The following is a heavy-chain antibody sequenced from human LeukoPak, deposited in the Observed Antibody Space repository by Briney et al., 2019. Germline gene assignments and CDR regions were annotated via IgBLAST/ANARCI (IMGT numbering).Heavy chain of an antibody. J-gene: IGHJ3*02. V-gene: IGHV3-23*01. CDR3: AKSRTVTTYNNAFDI. CDR2: ITDSGSGT. CDR1: GFTFSTYV. D-gene: IGHD4-11*01. Sequence: GGSLRLSCAASGFTFSTYVMTWVRQAPGKGLEWVSSITDSGSGTFYADSVKGRFTVSRDNSRNTLYLQMNSLRAEDTAVYYCAKSRTVTTYNNAFDIWGQGTMVTVSS.